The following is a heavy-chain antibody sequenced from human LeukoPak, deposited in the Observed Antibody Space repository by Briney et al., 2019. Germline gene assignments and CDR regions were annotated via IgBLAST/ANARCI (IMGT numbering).Heavy chain of an antibody. Sequence: QSGGSLRLSCAASGFTFSSYWMHWVRQAPGKGLVWVSRINSDGSSTSYADSVKGRFTISRDNAKNTLYLQMNSLRAEDTAVYYCVRDSGSCSGGNCYQLWYFDLWGRGTLVTVSS. CDR2: INSDGSST. J-gene: IGHJ2*01. D-gene: IGHD2-15*01. CDR1: GFTFSSYW. V-gene: IGHV3-74*01. CDR3: VRDSGSCSGGNCYQLWYFDL.